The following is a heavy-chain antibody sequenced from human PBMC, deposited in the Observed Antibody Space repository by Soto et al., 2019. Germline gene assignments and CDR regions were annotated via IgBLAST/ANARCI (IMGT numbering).Heavy chain of an antibody. CDR3: AKLVWFGEFSFDY. CDR1: GFTFSSYG. D-gene: IGHD3-10*01. Sequence: GGSLRLSCAASGFTFSSYGMHWVRQAPGKGLEWVAVISYDGSNKYYADSVKGRFTISRDNSKNTLYLQMNSLRTEDTAVYYCAKLVWFGEFSFDYWGQGTLVTVSS. V-gene: IGHV3-30*18. CDR2: ISYDGSNK. J-gene: IGHJ4*02.